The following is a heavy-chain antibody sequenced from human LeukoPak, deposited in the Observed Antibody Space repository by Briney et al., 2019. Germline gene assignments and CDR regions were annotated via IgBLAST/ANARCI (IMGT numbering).Heavy chain of an antibody. CDR2: ISYDGSNK. D-gene: IGHD6-19*01. CDR1: GFTFSSYA. J-gene: IGHJ4*02. V-gene: IGHV3-30-3*01. CDR3: ASFRGSSGWYY. Sequence: GSLRLSCAASGFTFSSYAMHWVRQAPGKGLEWVAVISYDGSNKYYADSVKGRFTISRDNSKNTLYLQMNSLRAEDTAVYYCASFRGSSGWYYWGQGTLVTVSS.